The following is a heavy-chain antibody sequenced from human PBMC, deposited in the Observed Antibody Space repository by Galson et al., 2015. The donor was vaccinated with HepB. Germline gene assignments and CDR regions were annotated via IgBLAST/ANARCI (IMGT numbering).Heavy chain of an antibody. CDR3: ARTGAADY. CDR1: GYTFSDYY. D-gene: IGHD7-27*01. Sequence: SVKVSCKASGYTFSDYYLHWVRQAPGQGLEWMGWINPKTGDTNHAQIFQGRVTMTRDTSISTAYLELSRLTSDDTATYYCARTGAADYWGQGALVIVSS. V-gene: IGHV1-2*02. CDR2: INPKTGDT. J-gene: IGHJ4*02.